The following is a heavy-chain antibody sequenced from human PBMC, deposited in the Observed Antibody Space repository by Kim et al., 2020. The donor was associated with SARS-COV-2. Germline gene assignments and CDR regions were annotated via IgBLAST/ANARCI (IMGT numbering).Heavy chain of an antibody. CDR2: INAGNGNT. V-gene: IGHV1-3*01. CDR1: GYTFTSYA. J-gene: IGHJ6*02. CDR3: ARDTRGKRYYYDSSGYGYYYYGMDV. D-gene: IGHD3-22*01. Sequence: ASVKVSCKASGYTFTSYAMHWVRQAPGQRLEWMGWINAGNGNTKYSQKFQGRVTITRDTSASTAYMELSSLRSEDTAVYYCARDTRGKRYYYDSSGYGYYYYGMDVWGQGTTVTVSS.